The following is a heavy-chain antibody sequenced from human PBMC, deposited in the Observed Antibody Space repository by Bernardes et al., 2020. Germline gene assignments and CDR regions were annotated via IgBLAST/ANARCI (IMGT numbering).Heavy chain of an antibody. V-gene: IGHV1-8*01. J-gene: IGHJ3*02. CDR2: MNPNSGDT. Sequence: ASVKVSCKASGYSFPGYEIHWVRQATGQGLEWMGWMNPNSGDTGYAQKFQGRVTLTRNTSTRTAYMELNRLRSEDTAVYYCARGEAGMYDAFDIWGQGTMVTVSS. CDR1: GYSFPGYE. CDR3: ARGEAGMYDAFDI.